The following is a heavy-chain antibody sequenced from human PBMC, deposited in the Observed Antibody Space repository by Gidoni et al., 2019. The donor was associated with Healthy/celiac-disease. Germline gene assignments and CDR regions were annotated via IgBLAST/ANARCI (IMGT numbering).Heavy chain of an antibody. CDR3: ARDLRSYYDILDGYYNP. D-gene: IGHD3-9*01. J-gene: IGHJ5*02. Sequence: QVQLVGTGGAVVPPGRSLTLSRAASGFTFSSYAMHWVRQAPGKGLGWVAGISYDGSNKDNTDSVQDRFTISRDNSETSLYLQMNSLRAKDTADYYGARDLRSYYDILDGYYNPWGQGTLVTVSS. CDR1: GFTFSSYA. V-gene: IGHV3-30*04. CDR2: ISYDGSNK.